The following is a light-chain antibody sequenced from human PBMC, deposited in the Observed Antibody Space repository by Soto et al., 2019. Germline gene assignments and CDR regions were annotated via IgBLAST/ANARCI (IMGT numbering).Light chain of an antibody. Sequence: DIVMTQSPLSLPVTPGEPASISCRSSQSLLHSNGYNYLDWYLQKPGQSPQLLIYLGSNRASGVPDRFSGSGSGTDFTLKISRVEAEDVGVYYCMQALQPLPYTFGQGTKLEIK. CDR2: LGS. V-gene: IGKV2-28*01. CDR1: QSLLHSNGYNY. J-gene: IGKJ2*01. CDR3: MQALQPLPYT.